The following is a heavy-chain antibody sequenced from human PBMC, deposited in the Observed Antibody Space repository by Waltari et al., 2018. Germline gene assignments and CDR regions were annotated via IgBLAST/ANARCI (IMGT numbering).Heavy chain of an antibody. D-gene: IGHD6-19*01. CDR3: ARGEAVAGTLGFDY. CDR2: ISRSTTYI. V-gene: IGHV3-21*01. J-gene: IGHJ4*02. Sequence: EVQLVESGGGLVKPGGSLRLSCAASGFTFSSSSLNWVRQAPGKGLEWVSSISRSTTYISYADSVKGRFTTSRDNAETSLYLQMNSLRDEDTAVYYCARGEAVAGTLGFDYWGQGTLVTVSS. CDR1: GFTFSSSS.